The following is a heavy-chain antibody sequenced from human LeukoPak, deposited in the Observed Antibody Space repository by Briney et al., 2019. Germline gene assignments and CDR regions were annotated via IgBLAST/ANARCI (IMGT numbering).Heavy chain of an antibody. D-gene: IGHD1-26*01. V-gene: IGHV3-66*01. CDR3: ARAGGVGATEFDY. Sequence: GGSLRLSCAASGFTVTSNFMTWVRQAPGKGLEWVSTIYSGGSTYYAGSVKGRFTISRDNSKNTLYLQMNSLRAEDTAVYYCARAGGVGATEFDYWGQGTLVTVSS. CDR2: IYSGGST. CDR1: GFTVTSNF. J-gene: IGHJ4*02.